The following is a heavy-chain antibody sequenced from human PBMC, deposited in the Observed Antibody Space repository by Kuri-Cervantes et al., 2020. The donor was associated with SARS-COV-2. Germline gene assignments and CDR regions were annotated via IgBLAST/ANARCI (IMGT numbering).Heavy chain of an antibody. CDR2: INHSGNT. V-gene: IGHV4-34*01. Sequence: SETLSLTCAVYGGSSSGYYWSWIRQPPGKGLEWIGEINHSGNTNYDPSLKSRVTMSVDTSKNQFSLKLSSVTAADTAVYYCARDHSYYDFWSGYNWFDPWGQGTRVTVSS. CDR3: ARDHSYYDFWSGYNWFDP. CDR1: GGSSSGYY. J-gene: IGHJ5*02. D-gene: IGHD3-3*01.